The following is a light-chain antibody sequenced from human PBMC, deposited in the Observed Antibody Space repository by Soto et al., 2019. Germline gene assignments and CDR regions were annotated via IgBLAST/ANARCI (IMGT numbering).Light chain of an antibody. Sequence: EVVMTQSPGTLSLSPGERATLSCWASQSVASNLVWYQQKPGQAPRLLIYGASRRPTAIPDRFSGSGSGTDFTLTIPRLEPEDFAVYYCQQYGNSPVTFGRGTRLQIK. V-gene: IGKV3-20*01. J-gene: IGKJ2*01. CDR2: GAS. CDR1: QSVASN. CDR3: QQYGNSPVT.